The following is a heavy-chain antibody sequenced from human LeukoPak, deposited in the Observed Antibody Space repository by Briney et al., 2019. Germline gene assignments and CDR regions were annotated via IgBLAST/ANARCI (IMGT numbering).Heavy chain of an antibody. CDR3: ARTVTPHYYYYYMGV. J-gene: IGHJ6*03. D-gene: IGHD4-17*01. CDR2: IIPIFGTA. CDR1: GYTFTSYG. Sequence: SVKVSCKASGYTFTSYGISWVRQAPGQGLEWMGGIIPIFGTANYAQKFQGRVTITADKSTSAAYMELSSLRSEDTAVYYCARTVTPHYYYYYMGVWGKGTTVTVSS. V-gene: IGHV1-69*06.